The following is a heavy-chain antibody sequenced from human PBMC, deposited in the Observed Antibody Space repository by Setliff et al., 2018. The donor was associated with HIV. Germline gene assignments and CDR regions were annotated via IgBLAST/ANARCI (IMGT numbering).Heavy chain of an antibody. D-gene: IGHD2-21*01. V-gene: IGHV3-33*01. Sequence: AGGSLRLSCAASGFTFSSYGMHWVRQAPGKGLEWVAVIWYDGSNKYYADSVKGRFTISRDNSKNTLYLQMNSLRAEDTAVYYCSGEFGSPPDLYYWGQGTLVTVSS. CDR1: GFTFSSYG. CDR2: IWYDGSNK. J-gene: IGHJ4*02. CDR3: SGEFGSPPDLYY.